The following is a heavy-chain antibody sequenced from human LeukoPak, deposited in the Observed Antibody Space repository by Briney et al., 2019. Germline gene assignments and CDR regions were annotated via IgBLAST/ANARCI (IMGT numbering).Heavy chain of an antibody. Sequence: SETLSLTCTVSGVSISSSSYYWGWIRQPPGKGLEWIGSIYYSGSTYYNPSLKSRVTISVDTSKNQFSLKLSSVTAADTAVYYCARDQYRSNDNWFDPWGQGTLVTVSS. CDR1: GVSISSSSYY. D-gene: IGHD6-6*01. J-gene: IGHJ5*02. CDR3: ARDQYRSNDNWFDP. V-gene: IGHV4-39*07. CDR2: IYYSGST.